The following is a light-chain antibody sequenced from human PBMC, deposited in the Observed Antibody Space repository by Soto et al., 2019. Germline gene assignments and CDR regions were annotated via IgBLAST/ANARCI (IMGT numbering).Light chain of an antibody. CDR1: QSVSSY. CDR3: QQRSNWPPIT. J-gene: IGKJ5*01. Sequence: EIVLTQSPATLSLSPGERATLSCRASQSVSSYLAWYQQKPGQAPRLLIYDASNRATGIPARFSGSGSGTDFTLTISSLEPEEFAVYYCQQRSNWPPITFGQGTRLEL. CDR2: DAS. V-gene: IGKV3-11*01.